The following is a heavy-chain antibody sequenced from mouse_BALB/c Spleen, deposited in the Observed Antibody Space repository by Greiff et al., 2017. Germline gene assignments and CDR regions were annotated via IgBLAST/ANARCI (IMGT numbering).Heavy chain of an antibody. CDR1: GYTFTSYY. J-gene: IGHJ4*01. D-gene: IGHD2-3*01. CDR2: IYPGNVNT. Sequence: VQLQQSGPELVKPGASVRISCKASGYTFTSYYIHWVKQRPGQGLEWIGWIYPGNVNTKYNEKFKGKATLTADKSSSTAYMQLSSLTSEDSAVYFCARDGPRLGYAMDYWGQGTSVTVSS. V-gene: IGHV1S56*01. CDR3: ARDGPRLGYAMDY.